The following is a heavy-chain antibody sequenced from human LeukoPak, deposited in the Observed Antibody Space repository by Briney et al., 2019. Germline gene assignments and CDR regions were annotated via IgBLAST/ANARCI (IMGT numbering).Heavy chain of an antibody. Sequence: SETLSLTCTVSGASVSSGGYYWSWIRQPPGKGLEWIGYIYYSGSTNYNPPLKSRVTISVDTSKNQFSRKVNSVTAADTAIYYCARRGGSGRSFDYWGQGTLVTVSS. D-gene: IGHD3-10*01. V-gene: IGHV4-61*08. CDR3: ARRGGSGRSFDY. J-gene: IGHJ4*02. CDR2: IYYSGST. CDR1: GASVSSGGYY.